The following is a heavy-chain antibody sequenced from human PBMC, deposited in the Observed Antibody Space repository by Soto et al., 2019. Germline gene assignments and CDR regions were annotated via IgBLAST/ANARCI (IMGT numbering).Heavy chain of an antibody. D-gene: IGHD3-10*01. CDR2: IYHSGST. Sequence: PLETLSLTCAVSGGSISSGGYSWSWIRQPPGKGLEWIGYIYHSGSTYYNPSLKSRVTISVDRSKNQFSLKLSSVTAADTAVYYCARAVLESLWFGELFWFDPWGQGTLVTVSS. V-gene: IGHV4-30-2*01. CDR3: ARAVLESLWFGELFWFDP. J-gene: IGHJ5*02. CDR1: GGSISSGGYS.